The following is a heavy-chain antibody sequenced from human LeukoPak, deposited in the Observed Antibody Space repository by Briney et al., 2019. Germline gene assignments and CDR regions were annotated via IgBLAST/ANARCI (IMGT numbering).Heavy chain of an antibody. J-gene: IGHJ3*02. CDR3: ARGALSVDAFDI. CDR2: INAGNGNT. Sequence: ASVKVSCKASGYTFTSYAMHWVRQAPGQRLKWMGWINAGNGNTKYSQKFQGRVTITRDTSASTAYMELSSLRSEDTAVYYCARGALSVDAFDIWGQGTMVTVSS. V-gene: IGHV1-3*01. CDR1: GYTFTSYA.